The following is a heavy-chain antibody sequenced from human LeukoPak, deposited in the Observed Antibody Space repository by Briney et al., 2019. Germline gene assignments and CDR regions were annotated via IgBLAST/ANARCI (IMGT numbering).Heavy chain of an antibody. D-gene: IGHD5-18*01. CDR3: ARGAMRRYYYYYGMDV. J-gene: IGHJ6*02. CDR1: GFTFDDYA. V-gene: IGHV3-9*01. CDR2: ISWNSGSI. Sequence: PGRSLRLSCAASGFTFDDYAMHWVRQAPGKGLEWVSGISWNSGSIGYADSVKGRFTISRDNAKNSLYLQMNSLRAEDTAVYYCARGAMRRYYYYYGMDVWGQGTTVTVSS.